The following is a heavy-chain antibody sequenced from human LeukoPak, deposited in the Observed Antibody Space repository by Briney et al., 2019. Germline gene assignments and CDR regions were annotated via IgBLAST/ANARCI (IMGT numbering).Heavy chain of an antibody. Sequence: GGSLRLSCAASGFTFSSYEMNWVRQAPGKGLEWVSYISSSGSTIYYADSVKGRFTTSRDNAKNSLYLQMNSLRAEDTAVYYCARGSGVSEFDYWGQGTLVTVSS. CDR3: ARGSGVSEFDY. CDR1: GFTFSSYE. CDR2: ISSSGSTI. J-gene: IGHJ4*02. V-gene: IGHV3-48*03. D-gene: IGHD6-13*01.